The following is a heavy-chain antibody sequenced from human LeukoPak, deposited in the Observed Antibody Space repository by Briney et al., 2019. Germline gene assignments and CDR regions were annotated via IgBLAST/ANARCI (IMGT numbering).Heavy chain of an antibody. D-gene: IGHD2-15*01. V-gene: IGHV3-66*01. CDR1: GGSISSSNW. Sequence: GTLSLTCAVSGGSISSSNWWSWVRQPPGKGLEWVSLIYSAGSTYYADSVKGRFAISRDNSKNTLYLQMNSLRAEDTAVYYCARKTPRFGDYDYWGQGTLVTVSS. CDR3: ARKTPRFGDYDY. J-gene: IGHJ4*02. CDR2: IYSAGST.